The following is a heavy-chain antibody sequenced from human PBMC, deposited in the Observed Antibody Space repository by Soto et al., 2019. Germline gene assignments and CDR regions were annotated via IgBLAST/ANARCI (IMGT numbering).Heavy chain of an antibody. Sequence: VQLLESGGGFVQPGGSLKLSCAASGFTFTNYGMTWVRQAPGKGLEWVSTITNTGGNTYYADSVKGRFTISRDNSMNTIHLQMHSLRAEDTAVYYCAKHGRSCSSTSCYSRDNWFDPWGQGTLVTVSS. CDR3: AKHGRSCSSTSCYSRDNWFDP. J-gene: IGHJ5*02. CDR2: ITNTGGNT. V-gene: IGHV3-23*01. D-gene: IGHD2-2*01. CDR1: GFTFTNYG.